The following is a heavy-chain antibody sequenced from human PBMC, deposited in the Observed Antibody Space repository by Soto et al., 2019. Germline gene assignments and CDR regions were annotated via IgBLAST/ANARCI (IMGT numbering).Heavy chain of an antibody. CDR2: IYYSGST. Sequence: SETLSLTCTVSGGSISSYYWSWIRQPPGKGLEWIGYIYYSGSTKYNPSLKSRVNISVDTSKNQFSLKLSSVTAADTAVYYCARGGQYNWNSLFDYWGQGTLVTVSS. J-gene: IGHJ4*02. V-gene: IGHV4-59*01. D-gene: IGHD1-7*01. CDR1: GGSISSYY. CDR3: ARGGQYNWNSLFDY.